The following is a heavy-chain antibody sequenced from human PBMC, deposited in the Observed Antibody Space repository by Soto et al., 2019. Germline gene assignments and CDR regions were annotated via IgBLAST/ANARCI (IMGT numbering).Heavy chain of an antibody. V-gene: IGHV6-1*01. J-gene: IGHJ5*02. CDR3: ARDRGITIFGVVMLTNWFDP. CDR1: GDSVSSNSSA. CDR2: TYYRSKWYN. D-gene: IGHD3-3*01. Sequence: QTPSLTCVISGDSVSSNSSAWNWIRQSPSRGLEWLGRTYYRSKWYNDYAVSVKSRITINPDTSKNQFSLQLNSVTPEDTAVYYCARDRGITIFGVVMLTNWFDPWGQGTLVTVSS.